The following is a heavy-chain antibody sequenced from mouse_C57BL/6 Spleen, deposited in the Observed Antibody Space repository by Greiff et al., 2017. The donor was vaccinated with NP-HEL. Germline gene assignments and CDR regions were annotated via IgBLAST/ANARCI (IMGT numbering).Heavy chain of an antibody. V-gene: IGHV1-81*01. Sequence: QVQLQQSGAELARPGASVKLSCKASGYTFTSYGISWVKQRTGQGLEWIGEIYPRSGNTYYNEKFKGKATLTADKSSSTAYMELRSLTSEDSAVYFCARSGYDGYYVDYAMDYWGQGTSVTVSS. CDR1: GYTFTSYG. CDR2: IYPRSGNT. D-gene: IGHD2-3*01. J-gene: IGHJ4*01. CDR3: ARSGYDGYYVDYAMDY.